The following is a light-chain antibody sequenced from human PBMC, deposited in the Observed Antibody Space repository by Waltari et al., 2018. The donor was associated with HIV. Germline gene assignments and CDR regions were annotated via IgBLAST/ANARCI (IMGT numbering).Light chain of an antibody. CDR3: LLSYSGARPHVV. CDR2: DTS. V-gene: IGLV7-46*01. Sequence: QAVVTQEPSLTVSPGGTVTLTCGSTPGAVTSGHYPYWFQQKPGQAPRTLIYDTSNKHSWTPARFSGSLLGGRAALTLSGAQPEDEAEYYCLLSYSGARPHVVFGGGTKLTVL. CDR1: PGAVTSGHY. J-gene: IGLJ2*01.